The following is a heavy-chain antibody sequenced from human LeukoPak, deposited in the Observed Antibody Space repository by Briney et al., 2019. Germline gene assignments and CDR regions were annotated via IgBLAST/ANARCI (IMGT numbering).Heavy chain of an antibody. D-gene: IGHD4-17*01. V-gene: IGHV3-30*18. CDR3: AKRPSDYGDYVTYFDY. Sequence: QPGGSLRLSCAASGFSFISYGMHWVRQAPGKGLEWVGVISDDGRNKKYADSVKGRFTISRDNSKDTLYLQMNSLRDEDTGVYYCAKRPSDYGDYVTYFDYWGQGTLVTVSS. J-gene: IGHJ4*02. CDR1: GFSFISYG. CDR2: ISDDGRNK.